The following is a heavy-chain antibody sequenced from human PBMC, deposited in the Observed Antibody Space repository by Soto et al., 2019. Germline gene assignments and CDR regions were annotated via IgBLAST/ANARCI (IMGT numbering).Heavy chain of an antibody. CDR3: ARQPVTNYYYYGMDV. CDR2: INHSGST. V-gene: IGHV4-34*01. Sequence: PSETLSLTCAVYGGSFSGYYWSWIRQPPGKGLEWIGEINHSGSTNYNPSLKSRVTISVDTSKNQFSLKLSSVTAADTAVYYCARQPVTNYYYYGMDVWGQGTRVTVSS. D-gene: IGHD4-17*01. CDR1: GGSFSGYY. J-gene: IGHJ6*02.